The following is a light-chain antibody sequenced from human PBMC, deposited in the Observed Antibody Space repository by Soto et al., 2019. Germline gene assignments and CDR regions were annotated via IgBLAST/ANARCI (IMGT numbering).Light chain of an antibody. CDR1: QGVSSN. CDR2: GAS. Sequence: EIVMTQSPATLSVSPGERATLSCRASQGVSSNLAWYQQKPGQAPRLLIYGASTRATGIPARFSGSGSGTEFTLTISSLQSEDFAVYYCQQYNVWPPLFGQGTRLEIK. V-gene: IGKV3-15*01. J-gene: IGKJ5*01. CDR3: QQYNVWPPL.